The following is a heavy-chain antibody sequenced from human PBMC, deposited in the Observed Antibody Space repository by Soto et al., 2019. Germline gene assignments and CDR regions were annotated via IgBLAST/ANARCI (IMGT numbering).Heavy chain of an antibody. D-gene: IGHD4-17*01. CDR2: IYYSGST. Sequence: PSETLSLTCTVSGGSISSSSYYWGWIRQPPGKGLEWIGSIYYSGSTYYNPSLKSRVTISVDTSKNQFSLKLSSVTAADTAVYYCARDYGDYLGDFSGYYGMDVWRQGTTVTVSS. J-gene: IGHJ6*02. CDR3: ARDYGDYLGDFSGYYGMDV. CDR1: GGSISSSSYY. V-gene: IGHV4-39*02.